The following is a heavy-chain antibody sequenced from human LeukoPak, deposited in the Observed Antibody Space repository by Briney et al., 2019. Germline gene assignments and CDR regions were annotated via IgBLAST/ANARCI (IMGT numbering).Heavy chain of an antibody. CDR3: ARDGGSSGWYDDGYFDY. CDR2: ISGSGGST. V-gene: IGHV3-23*01. J-gene: IGHJ4*02. D-gene: IGHD6-19*01. Sequence: GGSLRLSCAASGFTFSSYAMSWVRQAPGKGLEWVSAISGSGGSTYYADSVKGRFTISRDNSKNTLYLQMNSLRAEDTAVYYCARDGGSSGWYDDGYFDYWGQGTLVTVSS. CDR1: GFTFSSYA.